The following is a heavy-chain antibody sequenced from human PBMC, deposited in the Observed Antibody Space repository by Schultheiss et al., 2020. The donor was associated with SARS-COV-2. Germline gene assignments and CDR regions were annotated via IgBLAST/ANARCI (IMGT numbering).Heavy chain of an antibody. V-gene: IGHV4-59*12. CDR3: ARTANPYYYYGMDV. CDR2: VYYSGNT. CDR1: GASIRSYY. D-gene: IGHD4/OR15-4a*01. Sequence: SETLSLTCTVSGASIRSYYWSWVRQPPGKGLEWIGYVYYSGNTNYSPSLKSRVTMSVDTSRNQFSLKLSSVTAADTAVYYCARTANPYYYYGMDVWGQGTTVTVSS. J-gene: IGHJ6*02.